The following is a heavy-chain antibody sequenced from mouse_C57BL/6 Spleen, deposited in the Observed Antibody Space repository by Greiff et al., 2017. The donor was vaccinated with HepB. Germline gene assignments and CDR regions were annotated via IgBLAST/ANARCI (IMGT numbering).Heavy chain of an antibody. CDR3: ARKSDGYFAY. V-gene: IGHV1-55*01. CDR2: IYPGGGST. J-gene: IGHJ3*01. Sequence: QVHLQQSGAELVKPGASVKMSCKASGYTFTSYWITWVKQRPGQGLEWIGDIYPGGGSTNYNEKFKCKATLTVDTSTGTAYMQISSLTSADYAVYYCARKSDGYFAYWGKGTLVTVSA. CDR1: GYTFTSYW. D-gene: IGHD2-3*01.